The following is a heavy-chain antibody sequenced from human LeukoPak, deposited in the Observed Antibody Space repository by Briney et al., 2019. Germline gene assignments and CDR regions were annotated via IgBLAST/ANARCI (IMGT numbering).Heavy chain of an antibody. CDR1: GFDVMTNY. J-gene: IGHJ4*02. CDR3: VKETPGTTMYY. D-gene: IGHD4-11*01. Sequence: GGSLRLSCAASGFDVMTNYMSWVRQAPGEGLEWVSVISRGADTYYADSVKGRFIIYRDSSTNTVYLQMNRLRAEDTAVYFCVKETPGTTMYYWGQGTLVTVSS. V-gene: IGHV3-66*01. CDR2: ISRGADT.